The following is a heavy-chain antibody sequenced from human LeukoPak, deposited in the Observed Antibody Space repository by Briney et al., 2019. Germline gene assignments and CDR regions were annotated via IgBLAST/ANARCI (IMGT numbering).Heavy chain of an antibody. CDR1: GYTFTSYY. CDR2: INPSGGST. V-gene: IGHV1-46*01. J-gene: IGHJ4*02. CDR3: ARSLRYYDSSGPPGG. D-gene: IGHD3-22*01. Sequence: GASVKVSCKASGYTFTSYYTHWVRQAPGQGLEWMGIINPSGGSTSYAQKFQGRVTMTRDTSTSTVYMELSSLRSEDTAVYYCARSLRYYDSSGPPGGWGQGTLVTVSS.